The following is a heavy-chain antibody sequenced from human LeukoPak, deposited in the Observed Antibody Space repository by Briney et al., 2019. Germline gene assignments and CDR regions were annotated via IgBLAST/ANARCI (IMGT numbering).Heavy chain of an antibody. CDR3: ASRHCSGGGCYFAGADPFDY. CDR2: IYKGGNT. Sequence: WGSLRLSCAASGFTVSSTNVSWVRQAPGKGLEWVSVIYKGGNTYYIDSVKGRFTISRDTSKNTLYLQMNSLRAEDTAVYYCASRHCSGGGCYFAGADPFDYWGQGTLVTVSS. D-gene: IGHD2-15*01. V-gene: IGHV3-53*01. CDR1: GFTVSSTN. J-gene: IGHJ4*02.